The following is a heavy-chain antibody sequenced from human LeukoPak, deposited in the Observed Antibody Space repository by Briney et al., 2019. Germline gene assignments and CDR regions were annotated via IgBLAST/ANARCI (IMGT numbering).Heavy chain of an antibody. Sequence: GETLKISCQGSGYNFPIYWIGWVRQMPGKGLECMGIIYPGDSDTRYSPSFQGQVTISADKSISTAYLQWSSLKASDTAMYYCARLPLKRTYYYYMDVWGKGTTVTVSS. V-gene: IGHV5-51*01. CDR1: GYNFPIYW. CDR3: ARLPLKRTYYYYMDV. CDR2: IYPGDSDT. J-gene: IGHJ6*03.